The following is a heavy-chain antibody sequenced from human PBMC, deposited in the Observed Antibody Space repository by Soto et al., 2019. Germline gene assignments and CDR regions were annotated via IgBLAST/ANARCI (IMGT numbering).Heavy chain of an antibody. D-gene: IGHD2-15*01. J-gene: IGHJ3*02. V-gene: IGHV1-3*01. CDR1: GYTFTSYA. CDR2: INAGNGNT. CDR3: ASNTRYCSGSSCYPDAFDI. Sequence: QVQLVQSGAEVPKPGASVKVSCKASGYTFTSYAMNWVRQAPGHRLEWMGWINAGNGNTKYSQNFQGRVTITSDTPASTAYMELSSLRSEDTAVYYWASNTRYCSGSSCYPDAFDIKCQGTMVTVSS.